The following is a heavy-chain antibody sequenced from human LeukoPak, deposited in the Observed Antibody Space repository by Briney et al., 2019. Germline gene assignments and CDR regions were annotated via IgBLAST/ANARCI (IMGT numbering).Heavy chain of an antibody. D-gene: IGHD5-18*01. CDR1: GFTFSSYA. CDR3: ARGLRYSYGFTGLGMDV. CDR2: ISSNGGST. Sequence: GGSLRLSCSASGFTFSSYAMHWVRQAPGKGLEYVSAISSNGGSTYYADSAKGRFTISRDNAKNSLYLQMNSLRAEDTAVYYCARGLRYSYGFTGLGMDVWGQGTTVTVSS. J-gene: IGHJ6*02. V-gene: IGHV3-64*04.